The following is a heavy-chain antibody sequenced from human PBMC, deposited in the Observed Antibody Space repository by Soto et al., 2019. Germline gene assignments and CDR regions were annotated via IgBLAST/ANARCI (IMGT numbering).Heavy chain of an antibody. D-gene: IGHD3-3*01. Sequence: EVLLVESGGGLVQPGGSLRLSCTASGFTFSSYSMNWVRQAPGKGLEWVSSISSHSRNTHYSDYVKVRFTISRDNARNSLYLQMNSLRDEDTAVYFCATYYDEVHYSGMDVWGQGTTAIVSS. CDR3: ATYYDEVHYSGMDV. J-gene: IGHJ6*02. V-gene: IGHV3-48*02. CDR2: ISSHSRNT. CDR1: GFTFSSYS.